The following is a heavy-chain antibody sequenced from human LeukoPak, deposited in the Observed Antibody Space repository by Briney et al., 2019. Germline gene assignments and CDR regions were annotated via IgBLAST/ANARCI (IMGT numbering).Heavy chain of an antibody. V-gene: IGHV4-59*05. CDR2: IYDSGST. CDR1: GGSISSYY. Sequence: SETLSLTCTASGGSISSYYWSWIRQPAGKGLEWIGSIYDSGSTYYNPSLKSRVTISVDTSKNQFSLRLSSVTAADTAVYYYARRKDSSSSFDYWGQGTLVTVSS. J-gene: IGHJ4*02. D-gene: IGHD6-13*01. CDR3: ARRKDSSSSFDY.